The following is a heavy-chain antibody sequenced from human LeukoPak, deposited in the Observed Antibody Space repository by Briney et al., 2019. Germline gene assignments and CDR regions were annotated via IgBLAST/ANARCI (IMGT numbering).Heavy chain of an antibody. CDR1: GGSIDKSNYH. V-gene: IGHV4-39*01. CDR3: TRHNYYGSGRNFDF. CDR2: IYYSGTT. J-gene: IGHJ4*02. Sequence: SETLSLTCTVSGGSIDKSNYHWGWTRQPPGRGLEWIGIIYYSGTTYYNPPLKSRVAISADTSKNQFSLKLSSVTAADTAVYYCTRHNYYGSGRNFDFWGQGTLVTVSS. D-gene: IGHD3-10*01.